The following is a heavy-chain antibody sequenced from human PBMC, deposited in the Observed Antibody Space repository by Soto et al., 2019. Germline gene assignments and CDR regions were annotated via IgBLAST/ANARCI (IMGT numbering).Heavy chain of an antibody. J-gene: IGHJ4*02. CDR1: GFTFSESS. CDR2: IDSIGSTS. Sequence: GSLRLSCAVSGFTFSESSMNWVRQAPGKGLEWVAHIDSIGSTSWYTDSVKGRFTVSRDNAKTSLYLQMNSLRVEDTAVYYCASSFEYWGQGVLVTSPQ. V-gene: IGHV3-48*01. CDR3: ASSFEY.